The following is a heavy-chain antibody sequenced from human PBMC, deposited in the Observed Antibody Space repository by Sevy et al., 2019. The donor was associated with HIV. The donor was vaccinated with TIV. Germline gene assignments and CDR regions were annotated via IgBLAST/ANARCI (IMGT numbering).Heavy chain of an antibody. CDR2: IIAYNGNT. D-gene: IGHD3-3*01. CDR1: GYTFTSYG. V-gene: IGHV1-18*01. J-gene: IGHJ3*02. Sequence: ASVKVSCKASGYTFTSYGISWVRQAPGQGLEWMGWIIAYNGNTNYAQKLQGRVTMTTDTSTSTAYMELRSLRSDDTAVYYCARVGPYDFWSGYTLTGAFDIWGQGTMVTVSS. CDR3: ARVGPYDFWSGYTLTGAFDI.